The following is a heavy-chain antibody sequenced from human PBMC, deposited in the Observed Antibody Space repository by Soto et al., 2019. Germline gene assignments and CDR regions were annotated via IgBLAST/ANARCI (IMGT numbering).Heavy chain of an antibody. D-gene: IGHD4-17*01. CDR1: RFIFSDYY. Sequence: QEQLVESGGGMVKPGGSLRLSCTASRFIFSDYYMSWIRQATGKGLEWVSYISSSGYGLYSADSLMGRFTISRDNAKNSLYLQMDSLRAEDPAVYYCARVNGDYGSDAFDIWGQRTMVTVSS. V-gene: IGHV3-11*01. CDR2: ISSSGYGL. CDR3: ARVNGDYGSDAFDI. J-gene: IGHJ3*02.